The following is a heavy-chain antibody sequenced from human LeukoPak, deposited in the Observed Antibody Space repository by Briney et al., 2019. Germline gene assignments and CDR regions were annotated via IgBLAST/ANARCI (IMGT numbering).Heavy chain of an antibody. J-gene: IGHJ5*02. CDR2: IRQEGSEK. V-gene: IGHV3-7*01. D-gene: IGHD2-15*01. Sequence: ETLSLTCTVSGYSISSSYYWGWIRQPPGKGLEWVANIRQEGSEKYYVESVKGRFTISRDNAKNSLYLQMNSLRAEDMAVYYCARGCSGGSCYESKFDPWGQGALVTVSS. CDR3: ARGCSGGSCYESKFDP. CDR1: GYSISSSYY.